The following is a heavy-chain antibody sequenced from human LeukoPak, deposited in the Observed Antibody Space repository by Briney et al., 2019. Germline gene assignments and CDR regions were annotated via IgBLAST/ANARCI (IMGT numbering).Heavy chain of an antibody. D-gene: IGHD6-19*01. V-gene: IGHV3-21*01. CDR1: GFSLSSYG. J-gene: IGHJ4*02. CDR2: ISSSSSYI. CDR3: AREFGWGKNYYYFDY. Sequence: PGGSLRLSCAASGFSLSSYGMNWVRQAPGKGLEWVSSISSSSSYIYYADSVKGRFTISRDNAKNSLYLQMNSPRAEDTAVYYCAREFGWGKNYYYFDYWGQGTLVTVSS.